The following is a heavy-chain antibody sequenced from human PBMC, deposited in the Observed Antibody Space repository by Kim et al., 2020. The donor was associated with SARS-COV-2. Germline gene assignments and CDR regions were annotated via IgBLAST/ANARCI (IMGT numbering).Heavy chain of an antibody. V-gene: IGHV3-7*01. Sequence: GGSLRLSCAASGITFSNYYMAWVRQAPGKGLESVANIKEDGSEKYYVDSVKGRFTISRDNAKNSLYLQMNSLRAEDTAVYYCARDFDYSLDYWGQGTLVT. CDR3: ARDFDYSLDY. J-gene: IGHJ4*02. CDR1: GITFSNYY. CDR2: IKEDGSEK. D-gene: IGHD3-9*01.